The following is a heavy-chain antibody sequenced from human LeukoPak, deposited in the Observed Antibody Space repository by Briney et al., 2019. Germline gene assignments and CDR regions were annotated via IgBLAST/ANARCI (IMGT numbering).Heavy chain of an antibody. CDR3: AKAPVATCSGAYCYPFDY. J-gene: IGHJ4*02. CDR1: GFTFSDYA. CDR2: ISVSGNT. D-gene: IGHD2-21*01. V-gene: IGHV3-23*01. Sequence: GGSLRLSCAASGFTFSDYAMSWVRQAPGKGLEWVSAISVSGNTYHADSVKGRFTISRDSSKNTLYLQMNRLRAEDAAVYYCAKAPVATCSGAYCYPFDYWGQGTLVTVSS.